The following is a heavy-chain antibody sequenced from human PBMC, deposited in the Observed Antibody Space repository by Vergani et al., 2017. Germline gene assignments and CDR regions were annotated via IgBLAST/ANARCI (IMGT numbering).Heavy chain of an antibody. Sequence: EVQLLESGGRLVQPGGSLRLSCVASGFAFSRYAMSWVRQAPGKGLEWVSGLTASGSGISYADSVRGRFTISRDNSKNTLFLQMDSLRAEDTAGYYCAKSGWLQHFGAHYLDSWGQGILVAVSS. D-gene: IGHD5-24*01. CDR2: LTASGSGI. J-gene: IGHJ4*02. CDR1: GFAFSRYA. V-gene: IGHV3-23*01. CDR3: AKSGWLQHFGAHYLDS.